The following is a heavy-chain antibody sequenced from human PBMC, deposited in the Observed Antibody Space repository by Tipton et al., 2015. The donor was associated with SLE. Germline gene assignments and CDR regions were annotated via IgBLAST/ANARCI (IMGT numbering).Heavy chain of an antibody. CDR3: ASWTTVFWFDP. Sequence: TLSLTCAVSGGSISSSNWWSWVRHPPGKGLEWIGEIYHSGSTNYNPSLKSRATISVDKSKNQFSLKLSSVTAADTAVYYGASWTTVFWFDPWCQGTLATFSS. CDR2: IYHSGST. D-gene: IGHD4-17*01. V-gene: IGHV4-4*02. J-gene: IGHJ5*02. CDR1: GGSISSSNW.